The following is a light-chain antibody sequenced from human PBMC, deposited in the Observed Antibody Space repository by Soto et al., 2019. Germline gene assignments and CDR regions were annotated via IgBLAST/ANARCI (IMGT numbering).Light chain of an antibody. CDR1: SSNIGSNT. J-gene: IGLJ2*01. Sequence: QSVLTQPPSASGTPGQMVTISCSGSSSNIGSNTVNWYQQLPGTAPKLLIYSNNQRPSGVPDLFSGSKSGTSASLAISGLQSEDEADYYCAAWDDSRNGVVFGGGTKLTVL. CDR2: SNN. V-gene: IGLV1-44*01. CDR3: AAWDDSRNGVV.